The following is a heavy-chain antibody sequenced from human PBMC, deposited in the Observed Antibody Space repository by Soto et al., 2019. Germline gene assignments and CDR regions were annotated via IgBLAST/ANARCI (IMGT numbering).Heavy chain of an antibody. V-gene: IGHV3-30-3*01. CDR1: GFTFSSYA. J-gene: IGHJ4*01. CDR3: ARDKSPYSSGWHNRHFDY. D-gene: IGHD6-19*01. CDR2: MSYDGSNK. Sequence: QVQLVESGGGVVQPGRSLRLSCAASGFTFSSYAMHWVRQAPGKGLEWVAVMSYDGSNKYYADSVKGRFTISRDNSKITLYLQMNSLRAEDTAVYYCARDKSPYSSGWHNRHFDYWGQGNLVTVSS.